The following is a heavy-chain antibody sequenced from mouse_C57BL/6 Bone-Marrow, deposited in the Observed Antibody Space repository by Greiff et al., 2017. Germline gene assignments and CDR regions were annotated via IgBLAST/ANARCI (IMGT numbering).Heavy chain of an antibody. D-gene: IGHD1-1*01. J-gene: IGHJ2*01. CDR1: GFNFKDYY. CDR2: IDPGDGET. CDR3: TRSLYYYGTNY. V-gene: IGHV14-2*01. Sequence: EVQLQQSGAELVKPGASVKLSCTASGFNFKDYYIHWVKQRPEQGLEWIGRIDPGDGETKYAPKLQDKATITADNSSNTAYLQLSSLTSEDTAVYYCTRSLYYYGTNYWGQGTTLTVSS.